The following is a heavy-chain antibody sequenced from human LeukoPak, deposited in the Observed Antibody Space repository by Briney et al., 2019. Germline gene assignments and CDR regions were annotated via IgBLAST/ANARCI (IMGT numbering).Heavy chain of an antibody. J-gene: IGHJ4*02. CDR2: IRYDGSNK. CDR1: GFTFSSYG. V-gene: IGHV3-30*02. CDR3: AKPPPVGATSWLSNY. Sequence: GGSLRLSCAASGFTFSSYGMHWVRQAPGKGLEWVAFIRYDGSNKYYADSVKGRFTISRDNSKNTLYLQMNSLRAEDTAVYYCAKPPPVGATSWLSNYWGQGTLVTVSS. D-gene: IGHD1-26*01.